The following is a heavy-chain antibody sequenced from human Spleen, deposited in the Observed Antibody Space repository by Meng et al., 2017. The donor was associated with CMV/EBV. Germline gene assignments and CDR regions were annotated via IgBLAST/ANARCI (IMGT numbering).Heavy chain of an antibody. D-gene: IGHD3-3*01. Sequence: GESLKISCAASGFTFSSYWMHWVRQAPGKGLVWVSRINSDGSSTSYADSAKGRFTISRDNAKNTLYLQMNSLRAEDTAVYYCARDGRYYDFWSGYYSDYYYYYGMDVWGQGTTVTVSS. CDR2: INSDGSST. J-gene: IGHJ6*02. CDR1: GFTFSSYW. CDR3: ARDGRYYDFWSGYYSDYYYYYGMDV. V-gene: IGHV3-74*01.